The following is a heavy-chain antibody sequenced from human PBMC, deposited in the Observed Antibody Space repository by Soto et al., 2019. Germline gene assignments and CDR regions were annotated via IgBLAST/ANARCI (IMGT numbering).Heavy chain of an antibody. D-gene: IGHD6-6*01. Sequence: GGSLRLSCAASGFTFSSYSMNWVRQAPGKGLEWVSSISSSSSYIYYADSVKGRFTISRDNAKNSLYLQMNSLRAEDTAVYYCARAGIGGGQLGGTGMDVWGQGTTVTVSS. J-gene: IGHJ6*02. V-gene: IGHV3-21*01. CDR3: ARAGIGGGQLGGTGMDV. CDR2: ISSSSSYI. CDR1: GFTFSSYS.